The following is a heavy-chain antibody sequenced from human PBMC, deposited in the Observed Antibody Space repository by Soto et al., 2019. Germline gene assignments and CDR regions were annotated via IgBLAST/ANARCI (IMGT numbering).Heavy chain of an antibody. CDR3: ARHDFWSGYSISNYYYGMDV. J-gene: IGHJ6*04. D-gene: IGHD3-3*01. CDR1: GFTFSSYA. V-gene: IGHV3-23*01. CDR2: ISGSGGST. Sequence: PGGSLRLSCAASGFTFSSYAMSWVRQAPGKGLEWVSAISGSGGSTYYADSVKGRFTISRDNSKNTLYLQMNSLRAEDTAVYYCARHDFWSGYSISNYYYGMDVWGTGTTVTVS.